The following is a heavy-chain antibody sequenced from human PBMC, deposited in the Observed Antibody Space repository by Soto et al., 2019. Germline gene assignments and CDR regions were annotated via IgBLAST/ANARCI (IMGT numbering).Heavy chain of an antibody. CDR2: IIPIFGTA. D-gene: IGHD3-10*01. Sequence: SVKVSCKASGGTFGSYAISWVRQAPGQGLEWMGGIIPIFGTANYAQKFQGRVTITADESTSTAYMELSSLRSEDTAVYYCARIAFAGSRKPYYFDYWGQGTLVTVSS. CDR1: GGTFGSYA. V-gene: IGHV1-69*13. J-gene: IGHJ4*02. CDR3: ARIAFAGSRKPYYFDY.